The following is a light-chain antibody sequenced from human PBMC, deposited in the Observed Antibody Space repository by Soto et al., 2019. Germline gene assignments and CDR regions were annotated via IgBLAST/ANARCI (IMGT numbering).Light chain of an antibody. CDR3: QQYDNLPPTWT. CDR1: QAIATY. J-gene: IGKJ1*01. Sequence: DIQISQSPSSLYASALHRVTITSQLSQAIATYLNWYQQKPGKAPNLLIYDASNLETGVPSRFSGGGSGTHFTFTISNLQPEDIATYYCQQYDNLPPTWTFGQGTKVDIK. V-gene: IGKV1-33*01. CDR2: DAS.